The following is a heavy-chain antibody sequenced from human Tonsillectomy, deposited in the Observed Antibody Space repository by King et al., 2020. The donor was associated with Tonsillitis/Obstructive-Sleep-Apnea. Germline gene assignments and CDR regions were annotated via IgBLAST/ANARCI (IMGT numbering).Heavy chain of an antibody. CDR2: ISGSGGNT. V-gene: IGHV3-23*04. CDR1: GFTFSSYA. D-gene: IGHD6-19*01. J-gene: IGHJ6*02. Sequence: VQLVESGGGLVQPGGSLRLSCAASGFTFSSYAMTWVRQAPGKGLEWVSVISGSGGNTYYADSVKGRFTISRDNSKKTLHLQMNSLRAEDTAVYYCAKDRGTGWYTDYYCLDYWGQGTTVTVSS. CDR3: AKDRGTGWYTDYYCLDY.